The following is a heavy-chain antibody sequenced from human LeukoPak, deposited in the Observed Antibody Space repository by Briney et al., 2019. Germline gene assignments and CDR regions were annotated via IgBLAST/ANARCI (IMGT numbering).Heavy chain of an antibody. CDR1: GFTFSSYA. Sequence: GGSLRLSCAASGFTFSSYAMSWVRQAPGKGLEWVAVISYDGSNKYYADSVKGRFTISRDNSKNTLYLQMNSLRAEDTAVYYCAKDRLFKYYYYYMDVWGKGTTVTISS. V-gene: IGHV3-30*18. D-gene: IGHD3-10*02. J-gene: IGHJ6*03. CDR3: AKDRLFKYYYYYMDV. CDR2: ISYDGSNK.